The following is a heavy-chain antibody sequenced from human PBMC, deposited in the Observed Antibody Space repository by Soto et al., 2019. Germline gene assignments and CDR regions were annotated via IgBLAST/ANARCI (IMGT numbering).Heavy chain of an antibody. J-gene: IGHJ5*02. CDR1: GFSLTTSGVG. CDR2: IYWDDDK. V-gene: IGHV2-5*02. Sequence: QITLEESGPTLVKPTQTLTLTCTFSGFSLTTSGVGVGWIRQPPGKALEWLGIIYWDDDKRYSPSLKSRLTITKDTSKNQVVLTMTNMDPVDTATYYCVHRRGADIFDPWGQGTLVTVSS. CDR3: VHRRGADIFDP. D-gene: IGHD1-26*01.